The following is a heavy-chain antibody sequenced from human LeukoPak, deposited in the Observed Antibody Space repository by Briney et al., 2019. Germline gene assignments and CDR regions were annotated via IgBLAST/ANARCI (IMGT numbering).Heavy chain of an antibody. CDR3: AKGNTASTYYGLDV. CDR1: GFTFDDYA. CDR2: VSWNRNNI. D-gene: IGHD4-17*01. J-gene: IGHJ6*02. V-gene: IGHV3-9*01. Sequence: PGRSLRLSCVASGFTFDDYAMHWVRQAPGKGLEWVSGVSWNRNNIGYADSVRGRFTISRDNAKNSLYLQMNSLRPEDTALYYCAKGNTASTYYGLDVWGQGTTVTVSS.